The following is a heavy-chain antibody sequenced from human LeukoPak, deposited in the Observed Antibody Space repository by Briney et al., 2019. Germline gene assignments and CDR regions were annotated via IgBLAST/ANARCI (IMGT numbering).Heavy chain of an antibody. Sequence: PGRSLRLSCAASGFTLSSYAMHWVRQAPGKGLEWVAVISYDGSNKYYADSVKGRFTISRDNSKNTLYLQMNSLRAEDTAVYYCARDGEQWLVTYYFDYWGQGTLVTASS. CDR1: GFTLSSYA. D-gene: IGHD6-19*01. CDR3: ARDGEQWLVTYYFDY. J-gene: IGHJ4*02. V-gene: IGHV3-30*04. CDR2: ISYDGSNK.